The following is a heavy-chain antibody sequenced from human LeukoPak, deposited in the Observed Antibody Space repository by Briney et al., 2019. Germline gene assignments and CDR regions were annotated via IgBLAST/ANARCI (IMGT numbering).Heavy chain of an antibody. CDR1: GGSISSYY. CDR2: IYYSGST. CDR3: ARDYYDSSGYYNWFDP. V-gene: IGHV4-59*01. D-gene: IGHD3-22*01. Sequence: SETLSLTCTVSGGSISSYYWSWIRQPPGKGLEWIGYIYYSGSTNYIPSLKSRVTISVDTSKNQFSLKLSSVTAADTAVYYCARDYYDSSGYYNWFDPWGQGTLVTVSS. J-gene: IGHJ5*02.